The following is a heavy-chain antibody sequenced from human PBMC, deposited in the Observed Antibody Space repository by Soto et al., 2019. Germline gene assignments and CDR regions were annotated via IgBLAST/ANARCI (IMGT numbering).Heavy chain of an antibody. V-gene: IGHV4-39*01. CDR1: GGSISIINYY. CDR3: ARLMYYYDSSGYYIDAFDI. CDR2: IYYTGAT. J-gene: IGHJ3*02. D-gene: IGHD3-22*01. Sequence: SETLSLTCTVSGGSISIINYYWGWVRQPPGKGLEWIGFIYYTGATYFNPSLKSRVTMSVDTSENQFSLRLSSVTAADTALYYCARLMYYYDSSGYYIDAFDIWGQGTTVT.